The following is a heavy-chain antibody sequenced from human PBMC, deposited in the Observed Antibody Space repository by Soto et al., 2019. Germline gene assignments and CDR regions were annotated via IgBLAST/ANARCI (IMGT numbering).Heavy chain of an antibody. Sequence: PGGSLRLSCAGSGFTFTTYAMTWVRQAPGKGLEWVSAISGSGGSTYYADSVKGRFTISRDNAKNSLYLQMNSLRDDDTAVYYCARDPGYSSGWYRRVDAFDIWGQGTVVTVSS. J-gene: IGHJ3*02. CDR3: ARDPGYSSGWYRRVDAFDI. V-gene: IGHV3-23*01. CDR1: GFTFTTYA. D-gene: IGHD6-19*01. CDR2: ISGSGGST.